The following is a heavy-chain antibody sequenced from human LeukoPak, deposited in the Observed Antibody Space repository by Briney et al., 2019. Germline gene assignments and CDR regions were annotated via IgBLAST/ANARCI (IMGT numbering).Heavy chain of an antibody. CDR1: GYNFIDYF. V-gene: IGHV1-2*02. Sequence: ASVKVSCRASGYNFIDYFLHWLRKAPGQGLGWMGWINPKTGATTYSQNFQDRVTMTTVTSITTRHMEQHRLTSDATAVSYCSRTYEYGWFDPWGQGTLVTVCS. CDR2: INPKTGAT. J-gene: IGHJ5*02. CDR3: SRTYEYGWFDP. D-gene: IGHD4/OR15-4a*01.